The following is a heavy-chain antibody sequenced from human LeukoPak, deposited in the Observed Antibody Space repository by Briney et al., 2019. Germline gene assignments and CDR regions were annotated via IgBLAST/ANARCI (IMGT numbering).Heavy chain of an antibody. CDR2: FYYTGST. J-gene: IGHJ5*02. Sequence: PSETLSLTCTVSGGSISSNSYYWGWIRQPPGKGLEWIGSFYYTGSTYYNPSLKSRVTISVDTSKNQFSLKLSSVTAADTAVYYCARHYRGFGISWFDPWGQGTLVTVSS. CDR3: ARHYRGFGISWFDP. CDR1: GGSISSNSYY. V-gene: IGHV4-39*01. D-gene: IGHD3-10*01.